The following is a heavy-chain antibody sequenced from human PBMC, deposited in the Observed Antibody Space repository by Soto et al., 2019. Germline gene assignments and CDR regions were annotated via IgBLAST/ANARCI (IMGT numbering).Heavy chain of an antibody. CDR3: ARGSVRPGIAVAGTSATTNYYYGMDV. J-gene: IGHJ6*02. CDR1: GYTFTSYD. Sequence: GASVKVSCKASGYTFTSYDINWVRQATGQGLEWMGWMNPNSGNTGYAQKFQGRVTMTRNTSISTAYMELSSLRSEDTAVYYWARGSVRPGIAVAGTSATTNYYYGMDVWGQGTTVTVSS. V-gene: IGHV1-8*01. D-gene: IGHD6-19*01. CDR2: MNPNSGNT.